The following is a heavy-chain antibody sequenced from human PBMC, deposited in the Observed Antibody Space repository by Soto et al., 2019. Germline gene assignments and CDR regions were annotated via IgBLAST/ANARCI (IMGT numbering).Heavy chain of an antibody. Sequence: PGGSLRLSCAASGFTFSSYAMSWVRQAPGKGLEWVSAISGSGGSTYYADSVKGRFTISRDNSKNTLYLQMNSLRAEDTAVYYCAKAGASGTFLYYYHGMAVWGQGTTVTVSS. CDR1: GFTFSSYA. CDR2: ISGSGGST. J-gene: IGHJ6*02. CDR3: AKAGASGTFLYYYHGMAV. V-gene: IGHV3-23*01. D-gene: IGHD6-19*01.